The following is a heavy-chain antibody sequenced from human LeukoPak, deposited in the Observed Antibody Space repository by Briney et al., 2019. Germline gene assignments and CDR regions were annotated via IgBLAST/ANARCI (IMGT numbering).Heavy chain of an antibody. CDR3: ARGFNWFDP. J-gene: IGHJ5*02. Sequence: LEWIGYIYYSGSTNYHPSLKSRVTISVDTSKNQFSLKLSSVTAADTAVYYCARGFNWFDPWGQGTLVTVSS. CDR2: IYYSGST. V-gene: IGHV4-59*09.